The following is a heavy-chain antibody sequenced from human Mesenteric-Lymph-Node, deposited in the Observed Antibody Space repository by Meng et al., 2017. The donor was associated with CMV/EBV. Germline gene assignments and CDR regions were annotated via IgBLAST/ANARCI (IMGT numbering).Heavy chain of an antibody. CDR3: ARDKVTDSGYFYDGMDV. J-gene: IGHJ6*02. CDR2: IYYSGTT. V-gene: IGHV4-39*07. Sequence: SETLSLTCTVSRGSISSSNYYWGWIRQPPGKGLEWIGSIYYSGTTYYSPSLESRVTISLDTSKNQFSLRLTSVTAADTAVYYCARDKVTDSGYFYDGMDVWGQGTTVTVSS. D-gene: IGHD1-26*01. CDR1: RGSISSSNYY.